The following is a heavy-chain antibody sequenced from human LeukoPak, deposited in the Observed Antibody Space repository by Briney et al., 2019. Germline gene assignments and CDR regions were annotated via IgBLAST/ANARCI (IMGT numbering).Heavy chain of an antibody. CDR2: IIPILGIA. J-gene: IGHJ4*02. Sequence: ASVKVSCKASGYTFTSYDINWVRQAPGQGLEWMGRIIPILGIANYAQKFQGRVTITADKSTSTAYMELSSLRSEDTAVYYCARVGSGLDYWGQGTLVTVSS. V-gene: IGHV1-69*04. CDR3: ARVGSGLDY. D-gene: IGHD6-19*01. CDR1: GYTFTSYD.